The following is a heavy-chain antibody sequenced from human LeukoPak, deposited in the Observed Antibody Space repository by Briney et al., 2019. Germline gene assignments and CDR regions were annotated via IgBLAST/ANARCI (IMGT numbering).Heavy chain of an antibody. Sequence: GGTLRLSCAASGFTLSSYAMSWVRQAPGKGLEWVSAMSGSGGTSDYADSVKGRFTISRDNSKNTLYLQMNSLRAEDTAVYYCAKDPNSSGYYTAFDYWGQGTLVTVSS. J-gene: IGHJ4*02. V-gene: IGHV3-23*01. CDR3: AKDPNSSGYYTAFDY. CDR1: GFTLSSYA. CDR2: MSGSGGTS. D-gene: IGHD3-22*01.